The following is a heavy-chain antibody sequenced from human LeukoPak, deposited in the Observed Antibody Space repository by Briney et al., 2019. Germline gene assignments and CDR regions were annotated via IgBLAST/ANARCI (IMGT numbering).Heavy chain of an antibody. J-gene: IGHJ6*02. D-gene: IGHD3-10*01. CDR2: IIPILGIA. V-gene: IGHV1-69*04. Sequence: GASVKVSCKASGGTFSSYAISWVRQAPGQGLEWMGRIIPILGIANYAQKFQGRVTITADKSTSTAYMELSSLRSEDTAVYYCARVKYYGSGSYYYYYYGMDVWGQRTTVTVSS. CDR3: ARVKYYGSGSYYYYYYGMDV. CDR1: GGTFSSYA.